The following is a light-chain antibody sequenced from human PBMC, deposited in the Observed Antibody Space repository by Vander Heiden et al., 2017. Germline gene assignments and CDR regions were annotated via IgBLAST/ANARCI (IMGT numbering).Light chain of an antibody. V-gene: IGKV1-39*01. J-gene: IGKJ2*01. CDR1: QTNSNY. Sequence: IQMTQSPSSLSASVEDRVPITCRSSQTNSNYLNWYQHKPGKAPKVLIYAASTWQSGVPSRFRGGGSGTDFTLTISRLQPEDFATYYCQQSYRPPYTFGKGTRLEIK. CDR3: QQSYRPPYT. CDR2: AAS.